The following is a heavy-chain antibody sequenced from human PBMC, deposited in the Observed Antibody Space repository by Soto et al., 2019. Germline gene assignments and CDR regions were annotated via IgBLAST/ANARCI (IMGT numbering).Heavy chain of an antibody. Sequence: SETLSLTCAVYGGSFTAYYRGWIRQPPGKGLEWIGEINHSGSTNYNPSLKSRVTISVDTSKNQFSLKLSSVTAADTAVYYCASHQELLWFGNLNYYYMDVWGKGTTVTVSS. CDR1: GGSFTAYY. J-gene: IGHJ6*03. CDR3: ASHQELLWFGNLNYYYMDV. D-gene: IGHD3-10*01. V-gene: IGHV4-34*01. CDR2: INHSGST.